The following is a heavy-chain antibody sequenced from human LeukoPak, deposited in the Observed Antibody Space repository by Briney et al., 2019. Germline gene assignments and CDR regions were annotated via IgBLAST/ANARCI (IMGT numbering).Heavy chain of an antibody. CDR1: GGSISNSTYY. Sequence: SETLSLTCTVSGGSISNSTYYWGWIRQPPGEGLEWIGSFSYSGSTYYNPSLKSRVTISVDTSKNQFSLKLSSVTAADMGVYYCARAVGVVVASYYKYYYMDVWGKGTTVTVSS. D-gene: IGHD2-15*01. CDR3: ARAVGVVVASYYKYYYMDV. J-gene: IGHJ6*03. CDR2: FSYSGST. V-gene: IGHV4-39*07.